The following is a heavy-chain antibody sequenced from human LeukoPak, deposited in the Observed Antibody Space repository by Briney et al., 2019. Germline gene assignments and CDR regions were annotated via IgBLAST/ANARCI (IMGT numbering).Heavy chain of an antibody. CDR2: INHSGST. Sequence: KSSETLSLTCAVYGGSFSGYYWSWIRRPPGKGLEWIGEINHSGSTNYNPSLKSRVTISVDTSKNQFSLKLSSVTAADTAEYYCARGRVTYYYDSSGYLMRPEPVYYFDYWGQGTLVTVSS. V-gene: IGHV4-34*01. CDR1: GGSFSGYY. J-gene: IGHJ4*02. CDR3: ARGRVTYYYDSSGYLMRPEPVYYFDY. D-gene: IGHD3-22*01.